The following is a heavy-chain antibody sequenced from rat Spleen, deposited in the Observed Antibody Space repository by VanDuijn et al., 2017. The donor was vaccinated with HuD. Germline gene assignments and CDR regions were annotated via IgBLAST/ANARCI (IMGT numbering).Heavy chain of an antibody. CDR2: ITNTGGST. D-gene: IGHD1-12*03. CDR1: GFTFNNYW. CDR3: TRDRSVGDGYYYVMDA. Sequence: EVQLVESGGGLVQPGRSLKLSCVASGFTFNNYWMTWIRQAPGKGLEWVASITNTGGSTYYPDSVKGRFTISRDNAKSTLYLQMNSLRSEDTATYYCTRDRSVGDGYYYVMDAWGQGASVTVSS. V-gene: IGHV5-31*01. J-gene: IGHJ4*01.